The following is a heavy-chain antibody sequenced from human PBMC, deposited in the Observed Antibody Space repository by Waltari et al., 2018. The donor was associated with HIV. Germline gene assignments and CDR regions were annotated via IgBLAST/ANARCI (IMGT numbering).Heavy chain of an antibody. CDR1: GGSFSGYY. D-gene: IGHD6-19*01. V-gene: IGHV4-34*01. CDR3: ARWAYSSQSS. Sequence: QVQLQQWGAGLLKPSETLSLTCAVYGGSFSGYYWSWIRQPPGKGLEWIGEINHSGSTNYNPSLKSRVTISVDTSQNQFSLKLSSVTAADTAVYYCARWAYSSQSSWGQGTLVTVSS. CDR2: INHSGST. J-gene: IGHJ4*02.